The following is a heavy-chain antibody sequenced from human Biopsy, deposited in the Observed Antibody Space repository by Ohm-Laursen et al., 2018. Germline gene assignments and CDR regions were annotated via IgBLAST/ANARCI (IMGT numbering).Heavy chain of an antibody. V-gene: IGHV4-59*01. Sequence: SGTLSLTCTVSGGSISSDYWSWIRQTPGKGLEWIGYIYYSGSTNYNPSLKSRVTISVDTSKNQFSLRLNSVTAADTAVYYCARATNSTGWPYYYFYGMDVRGQGTTVTVSS. D-gene: IGHD2/OR15-2a*01. CDR2: IYYSGST. CDR1: GGSISSDY. CDR3: ARATNSTGWPYYYFYGMDV. J-gene: IGHJ6*02.